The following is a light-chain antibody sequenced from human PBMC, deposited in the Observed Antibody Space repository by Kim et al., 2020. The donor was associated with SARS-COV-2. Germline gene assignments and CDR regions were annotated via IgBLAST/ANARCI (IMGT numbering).Light chain of an antibody. Sequence: LEQTVRNTCQGDSLRSHYASWYRQKQGQAPILVIYDTDNRPSGIPDRLSGSSSGHTASLTITGAQAEDEADYYCNSRDSSGYNVVFGGGTKLTVL. CDR2: DTD. J-gene: IGLJ2*01. CDR3: NSRDSSGYNVV. V-gene: IGLV3-19*01. CDR1: SLRSHY.